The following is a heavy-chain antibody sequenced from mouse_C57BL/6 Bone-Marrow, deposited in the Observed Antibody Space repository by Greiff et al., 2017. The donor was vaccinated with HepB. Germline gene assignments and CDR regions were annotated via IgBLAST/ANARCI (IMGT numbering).Heavy chain of an antibody. Sequence: EVKLEESGGGLVKPGGSLKLSCAASGFTFSSYAMSWVRQTPEKRLEWVATISDGGSYTYYPDNVKGRFTISRDNATNNLYLQMSHLKSEDTAMYYCARDRWDFDYWGQGTTLTVSS. J-gene: IGHJ2*01. CDR1: GFTFSSYA. V-gene: IGHV5-4*01. D-gene: IGHD1-1*02. CDR2: ISDGGSYT. CDR3: ARDRWDFDY.